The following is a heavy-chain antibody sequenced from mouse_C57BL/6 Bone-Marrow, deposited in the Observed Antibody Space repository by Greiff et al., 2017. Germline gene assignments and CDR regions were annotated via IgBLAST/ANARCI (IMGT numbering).Heavy chain of an antibody. Sequence: EVMLVESGGDLVKPGGSLKLSCAASGFTFSSYGMSWVRQTPDKRLEWVATISSGGSYTYYPASVKGRFTISRDNAKNTLYLQMSSLKSEDTAMYYCARLGRSLFAYWGQGTLVTVSA. J-gene: IGHJ3*01. V-gene: IGHV5-6*01. CDR1: GFTFSSYG. CDR3: ARLGRSLFAY. CDR2: ISSGGSYT.